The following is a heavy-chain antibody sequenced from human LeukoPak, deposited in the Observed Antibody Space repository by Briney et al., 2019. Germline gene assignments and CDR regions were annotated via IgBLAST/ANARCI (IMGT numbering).Heavy chain of an antibody. V-gene: IGHV4-4*07. CDR1: GGSISSYY. CDR3: ARARSGSLDY. CDR2: IYSSGSS. J-gene: IGHJ4*02. D-gene: IGHD1-26*01. Sequence: PSETLSLTCTVSGGSISSYYWSWIRQPAGKGLEWVGRIYSSGSSNDNPSLKSRVTMSVETSKNQFSLKLTSVTAANTAVYYCARARSGSLDYWGQGTLVTVSS.